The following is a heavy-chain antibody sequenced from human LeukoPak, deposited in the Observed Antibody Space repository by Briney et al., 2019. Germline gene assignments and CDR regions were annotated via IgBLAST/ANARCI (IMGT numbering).Heavy chain of an antibody. CDR3: ARGGGPLEAFDI. CDR1: GGSISSYY. D-gene: IGHD1-1*01. V-gene: IGHV4-59*08. J-gene: IGHJ3*02. Sequence: SETLSLTCTVSGGSISSYYWSWIRQPPGKGLEWIGYIYYSGSTNYNPSLKSRVTISVDTSKNQFSLKLSSVTAADTAVYYCARGGGPLEAFDIWGQGTMVTVSS. CDR2: IYYSGST.